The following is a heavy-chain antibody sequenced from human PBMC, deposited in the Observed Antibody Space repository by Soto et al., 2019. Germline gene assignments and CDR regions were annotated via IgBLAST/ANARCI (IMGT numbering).Heavy chain of an antibody. J-gene: IGHJ4*02. Sequence: PGGSLRLSCAASGFTFSSYGMHWVRQAPGKGLEWVAVISYDGSNKYYADSVKGRFTISRDNSKNTLYLQMNSLRAEDTAVYYCAKDRWGGWPRPYYFDYWGQGTLATVSS. CDR1: GFTFSSYG. D-gene: IGHD3-16*01. CDR3: AKDRWGGWPRPYYFDY. CDR2: ISYDGSNK. V-gene: IGHV3-30*18.